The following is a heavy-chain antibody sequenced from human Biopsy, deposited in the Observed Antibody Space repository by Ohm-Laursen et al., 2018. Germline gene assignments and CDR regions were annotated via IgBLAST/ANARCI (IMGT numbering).Heavy chain of an antibody. CDR2: IIAVSGLV. Sequence: GASVKVSCKVSGFSFTGYYIHWVRQAPGEGLEWMGGIIAVSGLVNYAPKFQGRVSITADKSTTTAYMELSNLKSEDTAVYYCATPFQYYDSWGGYPPFDHWGQGTLVTVSS. CDR1: GFSFTGYY. V-gene: IGHV1-69*10. CDR3: ATPFQYYDSWGGYPPFDH. J-gene: IGHJ4*02. D-gene: IGHD3-3*01.